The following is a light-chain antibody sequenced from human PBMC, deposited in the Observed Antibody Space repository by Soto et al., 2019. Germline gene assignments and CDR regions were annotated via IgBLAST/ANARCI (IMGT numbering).Light chain of an antibody. J-gene: IGKJ1*01. Sequence: EIVLTQSPGTLSLSPGERATLSCSASQSVSSSYLAWYQQKPGQAPRLLIYGASSRATGIPDRFSGSGSGTDFTLTISRLEPEDIAVYYCQQYSSSPGTFGQGTKVEIK. CDR2: GAS. CDR3: QQYSSSPGT. CDR1: QSVSSSY. V-gene: IGKV3-20*01.